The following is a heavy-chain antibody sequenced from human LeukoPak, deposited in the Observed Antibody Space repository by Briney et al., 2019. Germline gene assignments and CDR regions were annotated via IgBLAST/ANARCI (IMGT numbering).Heavy chain of an antibody. Sequence: ASVKVSCKASGYTFTGYYMHWVRQAPGQGLEWMGRINPNSGGTNYAQKFQGRVTMTRDASISTAYMELSRLRSDDTAVYYCARDPRIAVAGKYFDYWGQGTLVTVSS. V-gene: IGHV1-2*06. CDR1: GYTFTGYY. J-gene: IGHJ4*02. D-gene: IGHD6-19*01. CDR3: ARDPRIAVAGKYFDY. CDR2: INPNSGGT.